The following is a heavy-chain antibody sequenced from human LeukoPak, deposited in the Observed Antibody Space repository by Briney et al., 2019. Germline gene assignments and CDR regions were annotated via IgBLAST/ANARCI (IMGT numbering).Heavy chain of an antibody. J-gene: IGHJ3*02. D-gene: IGHD3-22*01. CDR1: GYSISSGYY. CDR3: ARPHYYDSSRPWDAFDI. V-gene: IGHV4-38-2*01. CDR2: IYHSGST. Sequence: PSETLSLTCAVSGYSISSGYYWGWIRQPPGKGLEWIGSIYHSGSTYYNPSLKSRVTISVDTSKNQFSLKLSSVTAADTAVYYCARPHYYDSSRPWDAFDIWGQGTMVTVSS.